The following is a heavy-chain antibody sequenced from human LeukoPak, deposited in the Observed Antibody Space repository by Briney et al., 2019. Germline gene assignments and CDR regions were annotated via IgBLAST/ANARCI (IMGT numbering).Heavy chain of an antibody. J-gene: IGHJ4*02. V-gene: IGHV3-53*01. D-gene: IGHD1-1*01. CDR3: AREGVYNSPFDS. Sequence: GGSLRLSCAASGFIVSNNFMSWVRQAPGKGLEWVSVMYRGGSRDYADSVKGRCTISGDNSKNTLYLQMDSLRVEDTAIYYCAREGVYNSPFDSWGRGTLVTVSS. CDR2: MYRGGSR. CDR1: GFIVSNNF.